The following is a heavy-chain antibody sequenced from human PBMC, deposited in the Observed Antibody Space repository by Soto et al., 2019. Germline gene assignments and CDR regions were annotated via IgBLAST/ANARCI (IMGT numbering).Heavy chain of an antibody. CDR1: GFTFGSYS. V-gene: IGHV3-21*01. CDR2: ISSTGTYI. Sequence: EVQLVESGGGLVKPGGSLRLSCAASGFTFGSYSMNWFRQAPGRGREWVSYISSTGTYIYYADSFKGRFTVSRDNAKNSLYLQMNSLSAEDTAVYYCAKAGSSSSLDYWGQGTLVTVSS. CDR3: AKAGSSSSLDY. J-gene: IGHJ4*02. D-gene: IGHD6-13*01.